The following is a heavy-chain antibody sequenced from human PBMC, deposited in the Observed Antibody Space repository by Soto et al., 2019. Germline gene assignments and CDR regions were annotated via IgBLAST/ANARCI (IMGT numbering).Heavy chain of an antibody. CDR3: ARDKKAYYYDSSGYWYYFDY. CDR2: IKQDGSVK. V-gene: IGHV3-7*01. CDR1: GFTFSSYW. Sequence: PGGSLRLSCAASGFTFSSYWMSWVRQAPGKGLEWVANIKQDGSVKYYVDSVKGRFTISRDNAKNSLYLQMNSLRAEDTAVYYCARDKKAYYYDSSGYWYYFDYWGQGTLVTVSS. D-gene: IGHD3-22*01. J-gene: IGHJ4*02.